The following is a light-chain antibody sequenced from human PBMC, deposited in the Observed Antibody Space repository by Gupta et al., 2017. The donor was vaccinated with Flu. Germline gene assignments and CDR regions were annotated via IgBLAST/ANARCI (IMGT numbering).Light chain of an antibody. J-gene: IGKJ5*01. CDR2: TAS. CDR1: QGINSY. V-gene: IGKV1-9*01. Sequence: SASVGDSVTITCRASQGINSYLAWYQQRPGKAPKLLIYTASTLQSGVPSWFSGSGSGTEFTLTISSLQSEDFAIYYCQQLGTFGQGTRLEIK. CDR3: QQLGT.